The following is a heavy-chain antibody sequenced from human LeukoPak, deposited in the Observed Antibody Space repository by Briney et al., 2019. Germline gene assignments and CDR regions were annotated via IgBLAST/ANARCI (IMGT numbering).Heavy chain of an antibody. CDR2: ISYDGSNK. CDR3: AREGYGYNPPLEY. V-gene: IGHV3-30-3*01. Sequence: GGSLRLSCAASGFTFSSYAMRWVRQDPGKGLEWVAVISYDGSNKYYADSVKGRFTISRDNSKNTLYLQMNSLRAEDTAVYYCAREGYGYNPPLEYWGQGTLVTVSS. D-gene: IGHD5-24*01. J-gene: IGHJ4*02. CDR1: GFTFSSYA.